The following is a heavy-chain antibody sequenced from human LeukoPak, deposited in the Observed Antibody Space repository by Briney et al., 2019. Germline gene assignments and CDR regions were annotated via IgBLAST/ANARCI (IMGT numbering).Heavy chain of an antibody. CDR1: GFTFSNYA. D-gene: IGHD3-3*01. J-gene: IGHJ4*02. CDR3: AKPYYDFWSGYFA. CDR2: ISGSGGST. Sequence: GGSLRLSCAASGFTFSNYAMSWVRQAPGKGLEWVSAISGSGGSTYYADSVKGRFTISRDNFKNTLYLQMNSLRAEDTAVYYCAKPYYDFWSGYFAWGQGTLVTVSS. V-gene: IGHV3-23*01.